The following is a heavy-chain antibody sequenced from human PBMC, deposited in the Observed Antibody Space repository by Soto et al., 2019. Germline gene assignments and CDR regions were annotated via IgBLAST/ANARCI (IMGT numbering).Heavy chain of an antibody. CDR3: ARDHEDIVLVPAANAWFDP. D-gene: IGHD2-2*01. Sequence: ASVKVSCKASGYTFTSYGISWVRQAPGQGLEWMGWISTYNGNTNYAQKLQGRVTMTTDTSTSTAYMELRSLRSDDTAVYYCARDHEDIVLVPAANAWFDPWGQGTLVTSPQ. CDR2: ISTYNGNT. J-gene: IGHJ5*02. CDR1: GYTFTSYG. V-gene: IGHV1-18*01.